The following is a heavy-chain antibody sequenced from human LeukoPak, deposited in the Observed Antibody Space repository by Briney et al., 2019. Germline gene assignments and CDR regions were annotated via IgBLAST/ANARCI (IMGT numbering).Heavy chain of an antibody. D-gene: IGHD2-2*01. CDR1: GGSISTYY. Sequence: PSETLSLTCTVSGGSISTYYWSWIRQPVGKGLEWIGHIKTSGSTHYNPSLRSRITMSVDTSKNQFSLNLSSVTAADTAVYYCARHRGIVVVPAALNPPYYYYYYMDVWGKGTTVTISS. CDR3: ARHRGIVVVPAALNPPYYYYYYMDV. J-gene: IGHJ6*03. V-gene: IGHV4-4*07. CDR2: IKTSGST.